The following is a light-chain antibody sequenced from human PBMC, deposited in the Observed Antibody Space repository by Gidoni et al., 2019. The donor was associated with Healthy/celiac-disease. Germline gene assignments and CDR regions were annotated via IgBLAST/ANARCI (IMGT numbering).Light chain of an antibody. CDR2: GAS. J-gene: IGKJ2*04. CDR1: QSVSSSY. CDR3: QQYGRMCS. V-gene: IGKV3-20*01. Sequence: SQSVSSSYLAWYQQKPGQAPRLLIYGASSRATGIPDRFSGSGSGTDFTLTISRLEPEDFAVYYCQQYGRMCSFXQXTKLEIK.